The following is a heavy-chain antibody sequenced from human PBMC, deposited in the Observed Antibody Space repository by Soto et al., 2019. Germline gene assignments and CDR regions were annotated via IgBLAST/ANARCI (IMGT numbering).Heavy chain of an antibody. CDR1: GFTFSSYA. V-gene: IGHV3-23*01. CDR2: ISGSGGST. D-gene: IGHD3-10*01. J-gene: IGHJ5*02. Sequence: GGSLRLSCAAPGFTFSSYAMSWVRQAPGKGLEWVSAISGSGGSTYYADSVKGRFTISRDNSKNTLYLQMNSLRAEDTAVYYYAKDHPQEVRNWFDPWGQGTLVTAPQ. CDR3: AKDHPQEVRNWFDP.